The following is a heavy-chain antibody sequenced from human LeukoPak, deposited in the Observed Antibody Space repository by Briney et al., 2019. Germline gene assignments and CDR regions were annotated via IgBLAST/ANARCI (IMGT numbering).Heavy chain of an antibody. CDR1: GYTFTGYY. CDR3: ARAYSSSWYDYYYYYMDV. J-gene: IGHJ6*03. V-gene: IGHV1-2*02. D-gene: IGHD6-13*01. Sequence: ASVKVSCKASGYTFTGYYMHWVRQPPGQGLEWMGWINPNSGGTNYAQKFQGRVTMTRDTSISTAYMELSRLRSDDTAVYYCARAYSSSWYDYYYYYMDVWGKGTTVTISS. CDR2: INPNSGGT.